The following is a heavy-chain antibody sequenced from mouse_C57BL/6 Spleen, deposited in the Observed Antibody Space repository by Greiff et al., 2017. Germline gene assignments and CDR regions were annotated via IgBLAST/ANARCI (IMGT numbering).Heavy chain of an antibody. Sequence: DVQLQESGGDLVKPGGSLKLSCAASGFTFSSYGMSWVRQTPDKRLEWVATISSGGSYTYYPDSVKGRFTISRDNAKNTLYLQMSSLKSEDTAMYYCACFYYGKGGDYWGQGTTLTVSS. CDR3: ACFYYGKGGDY. D-gene: IGHD2-1*01. J-gene: IGHJ2*01. CDR1: GFTFSSYG. CDR2: ISSGGSYT. V-gene: IGHV5-6*01.